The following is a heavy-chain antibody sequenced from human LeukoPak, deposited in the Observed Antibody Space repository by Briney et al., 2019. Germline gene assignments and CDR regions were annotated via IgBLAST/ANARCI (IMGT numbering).Heavy chain of an antibody. CDR3: AKGRGPYGDYDFDY. CDR2: INHSGST. J-gene: IGHJ4*02. V-gene: IGHV4-34*01. D-gene: IGHD4-17*01. CDR1: GGSFSGYY. Sequence: PSETLSLTCAVYGGSFSGYYWSWIRQPPGKGLEWIGEINHSGSTNYNPSLKSRVTISVDTSKNQFSLKLSSVTAADTAVYYCAKGRGPYGDYDFDYWGQGTLVTVSS.